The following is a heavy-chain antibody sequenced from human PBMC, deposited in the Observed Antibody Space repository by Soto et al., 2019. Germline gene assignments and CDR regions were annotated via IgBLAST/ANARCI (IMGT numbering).Heavy chain of an antibody. V-gene: IGHV1-46*01. D-gene: IGHD3-10*01. Sequence: QVQLLQSGAEVKKPGASVKVSCQASGYTFTNNYLHWVRQAPGQGLEWIGLINPSFGTTTYAQNFQGRVTMTSDTSTSTVFMQLNTLRSDDTAVYYCARAHGSGSYYGWFDPWGQGTLVTVSS. CDR2: INPSFGTT. CDR3: ARAHGSGSYYGWFDP. J-gene: IGHJ5*02. CDR1: GYTFTNNY.